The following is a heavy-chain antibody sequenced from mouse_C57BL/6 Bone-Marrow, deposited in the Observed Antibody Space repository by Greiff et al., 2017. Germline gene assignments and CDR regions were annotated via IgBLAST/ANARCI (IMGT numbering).Heavy chain of an antibody. CDR1: GFSLSTSGMG. J-gene: IGHJ2*01. D-gene: IGHD2-5*01. CDR3: ARRKVYSNSHFDY. CDR2: IYWDDDK. V-gene: IGHV8-12*01. Sequence: QVTLKVCGPGILQSSQTLSLTCSFSGFSLSTSGMGVSWIRQPSGKGLEWLAHIYWDDDKRYNPSLKSRLTISKDTSRNQVFLKITSVDTADTATYYCARRKVYSNSHFDYWGQGTTLTVSS.